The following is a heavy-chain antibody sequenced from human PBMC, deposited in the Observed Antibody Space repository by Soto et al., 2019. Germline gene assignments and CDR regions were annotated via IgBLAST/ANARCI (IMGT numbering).Heavy chain of an antibody. CDR2: ISAHNGDT. CDR1: GYSFATYG. Sequence: ASVKVSCKASGYSFATYGFSWVRQAPGQGLECVGWISAHNGDTHYSQKFQGRVTLTTDTSTNTGYMELRSLTSDDTAVYFCAXEPIYYNDGCGYYPLGHWGQGTLVTVSS. CDR3: AXEPIYYNDGCGYYPLGH. J-gene: IGHJ4*02. V-gene: IGHV1-18*04. D-gene: IGHD3-22*01.